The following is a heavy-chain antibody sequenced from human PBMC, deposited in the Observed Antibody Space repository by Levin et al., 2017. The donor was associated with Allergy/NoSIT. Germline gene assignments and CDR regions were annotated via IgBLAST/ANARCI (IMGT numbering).Heavy chain of an antibody. CDR1: FFLSPIAS. CDR2: LLPLFLSL. V-gene: IGHV3-21*01. CDR3: ARSPGYSVHYFDS. Sequence: SLLLSFPSSFFLSPIASLPCVRQAPGPFLSFFSSLLPLFLSLYYADSVKGRFTIARDNAKKSVHLQMNSLRAEDTAVYYCARSPGYSVHYFDSWGQGTLVAVSS. D-gene: IGHD5-24*01. J-gene: IGHJ4*02.